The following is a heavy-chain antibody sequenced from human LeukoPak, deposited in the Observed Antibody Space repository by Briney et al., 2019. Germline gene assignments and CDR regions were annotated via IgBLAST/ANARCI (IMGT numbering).Heavy chain of an antibody. CDR1: GGTFSSYA. D-gene: IGHD3-3*01. V-gene: IGHV1-69*05. J-gene: IGHJ4*02. Sequence: SVKVSCKASGGTFSSYATSWVRQAPGQGLEWMGGVIPIFGTPNYAQKFQGRVTITTDESTSTAYMELSSLRSEDTAVYYCARGSPYAFWSGWGQGTLVTVSS. CDR2: VIPIFGTP. CDR3: ARGSPYAFWSG.